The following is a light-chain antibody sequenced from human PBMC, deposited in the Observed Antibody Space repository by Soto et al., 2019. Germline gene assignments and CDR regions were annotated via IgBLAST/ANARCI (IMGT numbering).Light chain of an antibody. CDR3: QQYATSPLT. Sequence: EIVLTQSPGTLSLSPGERATLSCRASQSVGRNYLAWYQQKPGQAPRLLIHGASSRATGIPDRFSGSGSGTDFTLTISRLEPEDFAVDYCQQYATSPLTFGGGTKVEIK. J-gene: IGKJ4*01. CDR1: QSVGRNY. V-gene: IGKV3-20*01. CDR2: GAS.